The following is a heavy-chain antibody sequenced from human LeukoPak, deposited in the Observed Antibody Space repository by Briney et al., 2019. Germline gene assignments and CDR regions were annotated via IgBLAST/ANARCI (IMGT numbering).Heavy chain of an antibody. D-gene: IGHD3-22*01. J-gene: IGHJ4*02. CDR3: ARETHYYDSGGYYSLHYFDY. CDR1: GFTVSSNY. V-gene: IGHV3-66*01. Sequence: GGSLRLSCAASGFTVSSNYMSWVRQAPGKGLEWVSVIYSGGGSTFYADSVKGRFTISRDTSRSTLYLQMNSLRAEDTAVYYCARETHYYDSGGYYSLHYFDYWGQGTLVTVPS. CDR2: IYSGGGST.